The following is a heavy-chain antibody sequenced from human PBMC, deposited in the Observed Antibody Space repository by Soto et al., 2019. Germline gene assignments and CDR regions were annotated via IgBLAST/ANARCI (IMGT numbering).Heavy chain of an antibody. D-gene: IGHD3-10*01. J-gene: IGHJ3*02. CDR3: ARRFGELDAFDI. Sequence: QVQLQESGPGLVKPSETLSLTCTVSGGSISSYYWSWIRQPPGKGLEWIGYIYYSGSTNYNPSLKRRVTISVDTSKNQFSLKLSSVTAADTAVYYCARRFGELDAFDIWGQGTMVTVSS. CDR2: IYYSGST. V-gene: IGHV4-59*08. CDR1: GGSISSYY.